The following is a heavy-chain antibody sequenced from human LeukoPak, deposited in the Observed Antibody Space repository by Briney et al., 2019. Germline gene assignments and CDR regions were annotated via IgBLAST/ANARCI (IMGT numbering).Heavy chain of an antibody. CDR1: GYTFTDYY. J-gene: IGHJ4*02. CDR3: ARANFLYCSSSTCLFDY. Sequence: GASVKVSCKASGYTFTDYYMHWVRQAPGQGFECMGWINPNDGDTNYAQKLQGRVTMTRDTSIRTAHMEVSRLRSDAKAVYYCARANFLYCSSSTCLFDYWGQGTLVTVSS. D-gene: IGHD2-2*01. V-gene: IGHV1-2*02. CDR2: INPNDGDT.